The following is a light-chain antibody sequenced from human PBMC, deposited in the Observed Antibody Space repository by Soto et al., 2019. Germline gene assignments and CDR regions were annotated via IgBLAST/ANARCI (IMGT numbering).Light chain of an antibody. CDR2: EVS. J-gene: IGLJ1*01. CDR1: SSDIGTYNF. Sequence: QSVLTQPASVSGSPGQSITISCTGTSSDIGTYNFVSWYQQHPGKVPKLIIYEVSSRPSEISDRFSGSKSGDTASLTISGLQAEDEADYYCSSKINNNTPLDVFGTGTKLTVL. V-gene: IGLV2-14*01. CDR3: SSKINNNTPLDV.